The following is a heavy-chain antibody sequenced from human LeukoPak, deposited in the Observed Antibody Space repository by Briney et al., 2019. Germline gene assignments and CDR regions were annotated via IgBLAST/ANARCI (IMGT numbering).Heavy chain of an antibody. D-gene: IGHD5-18*01. CDR3: ARRSAMVRFDY. CDR2: INHSGST. Sequence: SETLSLTCAVYGGSFSGYYWSWIRQPPGKGLEWIGEINHSGSTNYNPSLKSRATISVDTSKNQFSLKLSSVTAADTAVYYCARRSAMVRFDYWGQGTLVTVSS. CDR1: GGSFSGYY. V-gene: IGHV4-34*01. J-gene: IGHJ4*02.